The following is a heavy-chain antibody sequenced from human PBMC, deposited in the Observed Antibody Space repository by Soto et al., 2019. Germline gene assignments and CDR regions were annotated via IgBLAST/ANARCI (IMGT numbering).Heavy chain of an antibody. CDR3: ATDHYGSGNYYYGMDV. Sequence: GASVKVSFKVSGYTLTELSMHWVRQAPGKGLEWMGGFDPEDGETIYAQKFQGRVTMTEDTSTDTAYMELSSLRSEDTAVYYCATDHYGSGNYYYGMDVWGQGTTVTVSS. J-gene: IGHJ6*02. CDR2: FDPEDGET. V-gene: IGHV1-24*01. D-gene: IGHD3-10*01. CDR1: GYTLTELS.